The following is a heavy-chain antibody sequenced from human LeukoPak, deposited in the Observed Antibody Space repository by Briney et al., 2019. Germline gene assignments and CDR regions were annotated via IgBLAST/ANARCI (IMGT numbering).Heavy chain of an antibody. CDR1: GFTFSTYW. V-gene: IGHV3-7*01. J-gene: IGHJ4*02. CDR2: IKETGSER. Sequence: PGGSLRLSCAASGFTFSTYWMTWVRQAPGKGLEWVANIKETGSERNYVDSVRGRFTISRDNAKNSLYLQMDSLRAEDTAVYYCARSCGSGFYFDYWGQGTLVTVSS. CDR3: ARSCGSGFYFDY. D-gene: IGHD3-10*01.